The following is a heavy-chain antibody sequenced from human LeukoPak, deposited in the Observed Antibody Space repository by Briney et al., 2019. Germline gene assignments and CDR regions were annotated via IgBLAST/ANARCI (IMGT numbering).Heavy chain of an antibody. V-gene: IGHV1-18*01. CDR1: GYTFTSYG. CDR3: ARDLEYYDSSGYYPDY. J-gene: IGHJ4*02. Sequence: GASVKVSCKASGYTFTSYGISWVRQAPGQGLEWMGWISPYNSNTYYAQKLQGRVAMTTDTSTSTAYMELRSLRSDDTAVYYCARDLEYYDSSGYYPDYWGQGTLVTVSS. CDR2: ISPYNSNT. D-gene: IGHD3-22*01.